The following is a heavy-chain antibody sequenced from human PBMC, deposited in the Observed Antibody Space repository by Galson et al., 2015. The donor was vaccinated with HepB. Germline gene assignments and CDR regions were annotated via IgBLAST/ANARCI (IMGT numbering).Heavy chain of an antibody. CDR2: IIPIFGTA. D-gene: IGHD6-19*01. V-gene: IGHV1-69*13. Sequence: SVKVSCKASGGTFSSYAISWVRQAPGQGLEWMGGIIPIFGTANYAQKFQGRVTITADESTSTAYMELSSLRSEDTAVYYCASRRSSGWLLFDYWGQGTLVTVSS. CDR1: GGTFSSYA. CDR3: ASRRSSGWLLFDY. J-gene: IGHJ4*02.